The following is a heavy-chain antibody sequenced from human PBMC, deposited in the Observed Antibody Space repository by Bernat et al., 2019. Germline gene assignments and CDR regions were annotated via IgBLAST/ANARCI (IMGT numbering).Heavy chain of an antibody. CDR3: AQTYSGSYYLSDAFDI. CDR2: IYIGGST. Sequence: EVQLVESGGGLVQPGGSLRLSCAASGFTVSSNYMSWVRQAPGKGLEWVSVIYIGGSTYYADSVKGRFTITRDNAKNTLYLQMNSLRAEDTAVYYCAQTYSGSYYLSDAFDIWGQGTMVTVSS. CDR1: GFTVSSNY. V-gene: IGHV3-66*01. D-gene: IGHD1-26*01. J-gene: IGHJ3*02.